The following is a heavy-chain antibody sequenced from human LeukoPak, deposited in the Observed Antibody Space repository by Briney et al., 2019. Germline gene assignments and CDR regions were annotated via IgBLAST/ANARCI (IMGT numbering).Heavy chain of an antibody. J-gene: IGHJ4*02. CDR3: ATPRKYYGSGSYFVNFDY. V-gene: IGHV1-69*05. CDR1: GGTFSSYA. D-gene: IGHD3-10*01. CDR2: IIPIFGTA. Sequence: GASVKVSCKASGGTFSSYAISWVRQAPGQGLEWMGGIIPIFGTANYAQKFQGRVTITTDESTSTAYMELSSLRSEDTAVYYCATPRKYYGSGSYFVNFDYWGQGTLVTVSS.